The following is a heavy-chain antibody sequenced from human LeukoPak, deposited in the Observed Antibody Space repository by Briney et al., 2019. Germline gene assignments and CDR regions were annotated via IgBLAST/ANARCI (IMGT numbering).Heavy chain of an antibody. J-gene: IGHJ6*02. CDR3: ARNERFLEWLFRPDYYGMDV. V-gene: IGHV1-18*01. Sequence: ASVKVSCKASGYTFTSYGISWVRQAPGQGLEWMGWISAYNGNTNYAQKFQGRVTMTRDTSTSTVYMELSSLRSEDTAVYYCARNERFLEWLFRPDYYGMDVWGQGTTVTVSS. CDR1: GYTFTSYG. CDR2: ISAYNGNT. D-gene: IGHD3-3*01.